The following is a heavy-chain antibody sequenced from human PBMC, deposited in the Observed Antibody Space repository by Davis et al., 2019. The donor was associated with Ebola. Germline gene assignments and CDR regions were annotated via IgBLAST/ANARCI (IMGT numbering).Heavy chain of an antibody. D-gene: IGHD2-2*01. CDR2: ISGYDGVT. CDR3: ARDGLVPDAIRGGFDP. J-gene: IGHJ5*02. Sequence: AASVKVSCKTSGYNFNRYGISWVRQVPGQGLEWMGWISGYDGVTKYSEKYEGRITLTTETSTSTAYMEVRSLTSDDTALYYCARDGLVPDAIRGGFDPWGQGMLVTVSS. CDR1: GYNFNRYG. V-gene: IGHV1-18*01.